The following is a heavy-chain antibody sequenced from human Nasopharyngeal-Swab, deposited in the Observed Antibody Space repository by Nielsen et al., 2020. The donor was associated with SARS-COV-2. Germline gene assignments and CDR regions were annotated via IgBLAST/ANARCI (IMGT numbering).Heavy chain of an antibody. J-gene: IGHJ6*02. CDR2: ISSSSSYI. V-gene: IGHV3-21*01. D-gene: IGHD6-13*01. Sequence: VRQAPGKGLEWVSSISSSSSYIYYADSVKGRFTISRDNAKNSLYLQMNSLRAEDTAVYYCARGIAAAPAVYYGMDVWGQGTTVTVSS. CDR3: ARGIAAAPAVYYGMDV.